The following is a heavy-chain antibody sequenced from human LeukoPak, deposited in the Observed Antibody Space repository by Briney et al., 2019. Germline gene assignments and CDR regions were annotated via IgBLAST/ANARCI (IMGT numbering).Heavy chain of an antibody. V-gene: IGHV1-2*02. J-gene: IGHJ4*02. CDR3: ARGPATTRTYYYGSGSSEHDDY. Sequence: ASVKVSCKACGSTFTGYYMHWVRQAPGQGVEWVGWINLNSGGTNYAQKIQGRVTMTRDTSISTAYMEPSRLRSDDTAVYYCARGPATTRTYYYGSGSSEHDDYWGQGTLVTVSS. CDR1: GSTFTGYY. D-gene: IGHD3-10*01. CDR2: INLNSGGT.